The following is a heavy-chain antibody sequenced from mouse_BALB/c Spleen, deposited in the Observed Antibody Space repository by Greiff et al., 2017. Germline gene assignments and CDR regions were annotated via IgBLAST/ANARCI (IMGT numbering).Heavy chain of an antibody. CDR1: GYAFTNYL. Sequence: QVQLQQSGAELVRPGTSVKVSCKASGYAFTNYLIEWVKQRPGQGLEWIGVINPGSGGTNYNEKFKGKATLTADKSSSTAYMQLSSLTSDDSAVYFCARSEVLLPYWGQGTTLTVSS. CDR2: INPGSGGT. CDR3: ARSEVLLPY. V-gene: IGHV1-54*03. J-gene: IGHJ2*01. D-gene: IGHD1-1*01.